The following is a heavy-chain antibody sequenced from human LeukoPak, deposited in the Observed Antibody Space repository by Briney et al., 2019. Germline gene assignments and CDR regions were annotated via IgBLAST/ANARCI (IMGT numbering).Heavy chain of an antibody. CDR2: IYSGGST. Sequence: GGSLRLSCAASGFTVSSNYMSWVRQAPGKGLEWVSVIYSGGSTYYADSVKGRFTISRDNSKNTLYLQMNSLRAEDTAVCYCARDYGGNGMDVWGQGTTVTVSS. CDR3: ARDYGGNGMDV. J-gene: IGHJ6*02. V-gene: IGHV3-66*01. D-gene: IGHD4-23*01. CDR1: GFTVSSNY.